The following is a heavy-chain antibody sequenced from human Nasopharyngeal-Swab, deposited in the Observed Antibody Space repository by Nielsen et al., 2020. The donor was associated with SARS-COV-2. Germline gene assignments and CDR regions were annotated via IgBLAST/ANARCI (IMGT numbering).Heavy chain of an antibody. J-gene: IGHJ4*02. Sequence: LVRQAPGQGLEWMGWISAYNGRTYYAQKFQGRVTMTTDTSTSTAYMDLRSLRSDDTAVYYCARDPRGPDYWGQGTLVTVSS. V-gene: IGHV1-18*01. D-gene: IGHD6-25*01. CDR3: ARDPRGPDY. CDR2: ISAYNGRT.